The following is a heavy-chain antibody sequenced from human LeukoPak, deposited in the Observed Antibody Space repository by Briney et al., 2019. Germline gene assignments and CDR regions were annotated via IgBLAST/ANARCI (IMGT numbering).Heavy chain of an antibody. CDR2: ISSNGGST. D-gene: IGHD3-22*01. CDR1: GFTFSSYA. J-gene: IGHJ4*02. Sequence: QPGGSLRLSCSASGFTFSSYAMHWVRQAPGKGLEYVSAISSNGGSTYYADSVKGRFTISRDNSKNTLYLQMSSLRAEDTAVYYCVKTPPDYYDSSGYYFDYWGQGTLVTVSS. CDR3: VKTPPDYYDSSGYYFDY. V-gene: IGHV3-64D*09.